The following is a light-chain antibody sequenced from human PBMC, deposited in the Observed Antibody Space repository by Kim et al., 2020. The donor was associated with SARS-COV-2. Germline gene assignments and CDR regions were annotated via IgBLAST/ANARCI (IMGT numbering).Light chain of an antibody. V-gene: IGKV1-13*02. CDR3: QQFNSFLIT. J-gene: IGKJ5*01. CDR2: GAS. Sequence: AIQLTQSPSSLSASVGDRVTITCWASQGIGIDLAWYQQKPGKPPKLLIFGASHLETGVPTRFSGSGSGTDFTLTISSLYTEDFATYYCQQFNSFLITFGQGTRLEIK. CDR1: QGIGID.